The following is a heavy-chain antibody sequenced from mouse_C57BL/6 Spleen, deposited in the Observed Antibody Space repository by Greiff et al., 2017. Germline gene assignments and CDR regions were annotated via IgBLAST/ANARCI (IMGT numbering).Heavy chain of an antibody. CDR1: GFSFTSYA. J-gene: IGHJ1*03. CDR2: IWTGGGT. D-gene: IGHD1-1*01. Sequence: VKLVESGPGLVAPSQSLSITCTVSGFSFTSYAISWVRQPPGKGLEWLGVIWTGGGTNYNSALKSRLSISKDNSKSQVFLKMNSLQTDDTARYYCARKTSSPFYWYFDVWGTGTTVTVSS. CDR3: ARKTSSPFYWYFDV. V-gene: IGHV2-9-1*01.